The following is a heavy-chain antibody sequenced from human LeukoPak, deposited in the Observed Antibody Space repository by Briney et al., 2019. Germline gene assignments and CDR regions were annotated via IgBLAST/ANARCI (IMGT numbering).Heavy chain of an antibody. CDR2: IYYSGST. D-gene: IGHD2-2*01. CDR1: GGSISSSSYY. CDR3: ARQFQTPYRGPAAKVGPDAFDI. Sequence: PSETLSLTCTVSGGSISSSSYYWGWIRQPPGKGLEWIGSIYYSGSTYYNPSLKSRVTISVDTSKNQFSLKLSSVTAADTAVYYCARQFQTPYRGPAAKVGPDAFDIWGQGTMVTVSS. V-gene: IGHV4-39*01. J-gene: IGHJ3*02.